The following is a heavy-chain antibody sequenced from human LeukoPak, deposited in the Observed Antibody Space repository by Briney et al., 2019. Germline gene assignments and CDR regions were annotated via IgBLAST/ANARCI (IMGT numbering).Heavy chain of an antibody. CDR3: ARGGSPIFYYYMDV. D-gene: IGHD2-2*01. CDR1: GYTFTNYY. CDR2: INPNSGGT. V-gene: IGHV1-2*02. Sequence: ASVKVSCKASGYTFTNYYIHWVRQAPGQGLEWMGWINPNSGGTNNAEKFQGRVTLTRDTSISTTYMELSRLKSDDTAIYYCARGGSPIFYYYMDVWGEGTTVTISS. J-gene: IGHJ6*03.